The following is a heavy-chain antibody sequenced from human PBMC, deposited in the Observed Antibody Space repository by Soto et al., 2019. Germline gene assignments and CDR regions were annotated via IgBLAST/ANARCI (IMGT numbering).Heavy chain of an antibody. J-gene: IGHJ4*02. CDR1: GGTFSSYT. CDR2: IIPILGIA. V-gene: IGHV1-69*08. D-gene: IGHD6-19*01. Sequence: QVQLVQSGAEVKKPGSSVKVSCKASGGTFSSYTISWVRQAPGQGLEWMGRIIPILGIANYAQKFQGRVTITADKSTSTAYMELSSLRSEDTAVYYCARESAVAGTFIDYWVQGTLVTVSS. CDR3: ARESAVAGTFIDY.